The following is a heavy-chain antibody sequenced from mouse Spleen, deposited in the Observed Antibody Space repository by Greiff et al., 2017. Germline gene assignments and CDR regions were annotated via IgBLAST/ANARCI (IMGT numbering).Heavy chain of an antibody. D-gene: IGHD1-1*01. CDR3: TRHYYGSGNDY. CDR1: GFTFSDAW. CDR2: IMKNANNHAT. V-gene: IGHV6-6*01. Sequence: EVKLLQSGGGLVKPGGSVKLSCEASGFTFSDAWMDWVRQSPGKGLEWVAEIMKNANNHATYYAESEKERFTITRDDSKSSVYLQMNSLRAEDTAIYYGTRHYYGSGNDYWGQGTTLTVSS. J-gene: IGHJ2*01.